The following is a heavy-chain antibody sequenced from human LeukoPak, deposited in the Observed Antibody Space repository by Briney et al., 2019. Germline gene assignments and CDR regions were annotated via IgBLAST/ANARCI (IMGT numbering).Heavy chain of an antibody. J-gene: IGHJ4*02. CDR1: GFTFSSYG. V-gene: IGHV3-33*01. CDR3: ARDKNTRDGYNFFDD. Sequence: GGSLRLSCAASGFTFSSYGIHWVRQAPGKGLEWVALIWYDGSNKYYTDSVKGRSTISRDNSNDTLYLQMNSLRAEDTAVYYCARDKNTRDGYNFFDDWGQGTLVTVSS. CDR2: IWYDGSNK. D-gene: IGHD5-24*01.